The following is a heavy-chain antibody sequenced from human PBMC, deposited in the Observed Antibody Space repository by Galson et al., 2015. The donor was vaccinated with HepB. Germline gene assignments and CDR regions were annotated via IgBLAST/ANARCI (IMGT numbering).Heavy chain of an antibody. J-gene: IGHJ6*02. D-gene: IGHD3-10*01. CDR1: GFTFINSH. CDR3: AIGNDVVLGGDYGLGV. V-gene: IGHV3-30-3*01. CDR2: SSYDATSE. Sequence: SLRLSCAASGFTFINSHMHWVRQAPGKGLEWVTGSSYDATSEYTADSAKGRFTISRDNSAYTLFLDLNRLRSEDTAVYDCAIGNDVVLGGDYGLGVWGQGTTVTVAS.